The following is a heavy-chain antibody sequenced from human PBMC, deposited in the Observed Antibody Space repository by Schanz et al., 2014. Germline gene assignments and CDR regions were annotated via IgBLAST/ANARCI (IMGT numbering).Heavy chain of an antibody. CDR2: ISGRDGST. CDR3: ANSWNLDY. V-gene: IGHV3-23*01. Sequence: EVQLLESGGGLLQPGGSLRLSCAASGFTFSSYAMTWVRQAPGMGLEWVSAISGRDGSTYYADSVRGRFTISRDNSKNTLYRQMNSLRAEDTAVSCCANSWNLDYWGQGTLVTVSS. J-gene: IGHJ4*02. CDR1: GFTFSSYA. D-gene: IGHD1-1*01.